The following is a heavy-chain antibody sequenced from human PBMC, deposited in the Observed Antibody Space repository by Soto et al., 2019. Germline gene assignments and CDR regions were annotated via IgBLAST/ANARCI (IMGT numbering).Heavy chain of an antibody. D-gene: IGHD3-16*01. V-gene: IGHV3-66*01. CDR2: IYSGGST. CDR1: GFTVSTNY. CDR3: ARGEPPHYFVY. J-gene: IGHJ4*02. Sequence: EVQLVESGGGLVQPGGSLRLSCAASGFTVSTNYMNWVRQAPGKGLEWVSVIYSGGSTYYADSVKGRFTISRDNSKNTLFLQMNSLRVEDTAVYYCARGEPPHYFVYWGQGTLVTVSS.